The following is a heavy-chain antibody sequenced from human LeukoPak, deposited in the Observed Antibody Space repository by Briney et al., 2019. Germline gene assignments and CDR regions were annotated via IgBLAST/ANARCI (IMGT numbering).Heavy chain of an antibody. CDR1: GGSISSSNW. D-gene: IGHD2-2*01. J-gene: IGHJ6*02. CDR2: IYHSGST. Sequence: SGTLSLTCAVSGGSISSSNWWSWVRQPPGKGLEWIGEIYHSGSTNYNPSLKSRVTISVDTSTNQFSLKLSSVTAADTAVYYCARERRYCSSTSCYRGDYYYGMDVWGQGTTVTVSS. CDR3: ARERRYCSSTSCYRGDYYYGMDV. V-gene: IGHV4-4*02.